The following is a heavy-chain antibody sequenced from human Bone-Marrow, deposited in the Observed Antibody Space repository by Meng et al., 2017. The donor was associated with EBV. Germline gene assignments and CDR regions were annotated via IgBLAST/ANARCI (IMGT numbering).Heavy chain of an antibody. D-gene: IGHD3/OR15-3a*01. V-gene: IGHV3-21*01. CDR2: ISSSGTYI. J-gene: IGHJ4*02. CDR1: GFTFTTYS. CDR3: ARDVDRQGYFDS. Sequence: EVQLVESGGGLVKHGGSLRLTCAASGFTFTTYSMNWVRQAPGKGLEWVSSISSSGTYIYYADSLKGRFTISRDNAKNSLYLQMNSLRAEDTAVYYCARDVDRQGYFDSWGQGNLFTVS.